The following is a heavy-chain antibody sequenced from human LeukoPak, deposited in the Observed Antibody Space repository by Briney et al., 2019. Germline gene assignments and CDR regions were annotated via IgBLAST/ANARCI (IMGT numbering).Heavy chain of an antibody. Sequence: PGGSLRLSCAASGFTVNTNHMHWVRQAPGRGLEWVSVIYSGGSTYYADSVKGRFTISRDNSKNTLYLQMNSLRAEDTAVYYCAYRSGSYHWGQGTLVTVSS. D-gene: IGHD3-10*01. J-gene: IGHJ4*02. CDR2: IYSGGST. V-gene: IGHV3-53*01. CDR1: GFTVNTNH. CDR3: AYRSGSYH.